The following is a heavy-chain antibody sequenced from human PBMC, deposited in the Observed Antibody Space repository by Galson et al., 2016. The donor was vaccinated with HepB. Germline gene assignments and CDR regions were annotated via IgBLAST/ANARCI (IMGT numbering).Heavy chain of an antibody. J-gene: IGHJ6*02. V-gene: IGHV6-1*01. CDR3: ARDASSPGHFYYGLDV. D-gene: IGHD6-13*01. CDR1: GDSVSSNSAA. CDR2: TYYRSKWYK. Sequence: CAISGDSVSSNSAAWNWIRQSPSRGLEWLGRTYYRSKWYKDYALFVKSRISINPDISKKQFSLQLNSVTFEDTAVYYCARDASSPGHFYYGLDVWGQGTTVTVS.